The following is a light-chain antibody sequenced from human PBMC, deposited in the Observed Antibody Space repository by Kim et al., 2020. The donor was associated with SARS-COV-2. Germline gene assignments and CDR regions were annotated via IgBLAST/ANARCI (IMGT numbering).Light chain of an antibody. V-gene: IGLV3-19*01. CDR1: SLRSYY. CDR3: NSRDSSGNHWV. J-gene: IGLJ3*02. CDR2: GKN. Sequence: AVGQTVRITCQGDSLRSYYESWYQQKPGQAPVLVIYGKNNRPSGIPDRFSGSSSGNTASLTITGAQAEDEADYYCNSRDSSGNHWVFGGGTQLTVL.